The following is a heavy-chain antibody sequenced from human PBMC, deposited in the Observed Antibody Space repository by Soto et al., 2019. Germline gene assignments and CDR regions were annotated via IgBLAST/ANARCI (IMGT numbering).Heavy chain of an antibody. J-gene: IGHJ4*02. CDR3: ARVFSSSWYYFFDY. V-gene: IGHV4-59*01. CDR2: IYYSGST. Sequence: SETLSLTCTVSGGSISSYYWSWIRQPPGKGLEWIGYIYYSGSTNYNPSLKSRVTISVDTSKNQFSLKLSSVTAADTAVYYCARVFSSSWYYFFDYWGQGTXVTVSS. CDR1: GGSISSYY. D-gene: IGHD6-13*01.